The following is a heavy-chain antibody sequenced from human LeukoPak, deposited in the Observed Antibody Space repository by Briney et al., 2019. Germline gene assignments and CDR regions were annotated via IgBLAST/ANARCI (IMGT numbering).Heavy chain of an antibody. CDR2: ISSSGSTI. V-gene: IGHV3-48*03. CDR3: ARGAAVLRYFDWLSKRPPLYYYYYYMDV. Sequence: PGGSLRLSCAASGFTFSSYKMNWVRQAPGKGLEWVSYISSSGSTIYYADSVKGRFTISRDNAKNSLYLQMNSLRAEDTALYYCARGAAVLRYFDWLSKRPPLYYYYYYMDVWGKGTTVTVSS. CDR1: GFTFSSYK. J-gene: IGHJ6*03. D-gene: IGHD3-9*01.